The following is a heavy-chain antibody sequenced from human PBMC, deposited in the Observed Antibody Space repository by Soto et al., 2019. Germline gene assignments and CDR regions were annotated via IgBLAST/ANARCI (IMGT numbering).Heavy chain of an antibody. CDR2: IDSTAKTI. CDR3: ARGGVATIFGDF. CDR1: GFSFSTYS. Sequence: GGSLRLSCAASGFSFSTYSMNWVRQAPGKGLEWLSYIDSTAKTIYYADSVKGRFIISRDNAKNSLYLQMNSLRDEDTAVYHCARGGVATIFGDFRGEGPLVTVSS. J-gene: IGHJ4*02. D-gene: IGHD3-10*02. V-gene: IGHV3-48*02.